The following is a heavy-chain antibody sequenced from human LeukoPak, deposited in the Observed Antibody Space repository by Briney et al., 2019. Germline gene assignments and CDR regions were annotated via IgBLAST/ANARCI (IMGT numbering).Heavy chain of an antibody. V-gene: IGHV3-11*06. CDR3: AGDLISGSGSLGY. J-gene: IGHJ4*02. D-gene: IGHD3-10*01. Sequence: GGSLRLSCAASGFTFSDYYMSWIRQAPGKGLEWVSSISSSSSYIYYADSVKGRFTISRDNAKNTLYLQMNSLRAEDTAVYYCAGDLISGSGSLGYWGQGTLVTVSS. CDR2: ISSSSSYI. CDR1: GFTFSDYY.